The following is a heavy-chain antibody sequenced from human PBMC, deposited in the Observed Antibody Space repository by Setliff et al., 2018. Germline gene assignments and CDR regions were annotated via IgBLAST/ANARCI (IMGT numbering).Heavy chain of an antibody. CDR3: AREGVDTRSSTDYRYYMDV. V-gene: IGHV1-69*05. J-gene: IGHJ6*03. Sequence: RASVKVSCKASGGTFSSYGISWVRQAPGQGLEWMGGTIPMFGTTDYARKFQGRVTIITDESTSTAYTELSSLRTEDTAVYYCAREGVDTRSSTDYRYYMDVWGKGTTVTVS. D-gene: IGHD5-18*01. CDR2: TIPMFGTT. CDR1: GGTFSSYG.